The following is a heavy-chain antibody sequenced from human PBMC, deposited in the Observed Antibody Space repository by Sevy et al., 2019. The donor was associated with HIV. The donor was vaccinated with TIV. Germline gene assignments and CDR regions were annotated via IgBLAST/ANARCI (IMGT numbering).Heavy chain of an antibody. Sequence: GGSLRLSCAASGFTFSSYAMSWVRQAPGKGLEWVSAISGSGGSTYYADSVKGRFTISRDNSKNTLYLQMNSLRAEDTAGYFLAKGQGSGSYYTGYFFDYWGQGTLVTVSS. CDR3: AKGQGSGSYYTGYFFDY. CDR2: ISGSGGST. V-gene: IGHV3-23*01. D-gene: IGHD1-26*01. J-gene: IGHJ4*02. CDR1: GFTFSSYA.